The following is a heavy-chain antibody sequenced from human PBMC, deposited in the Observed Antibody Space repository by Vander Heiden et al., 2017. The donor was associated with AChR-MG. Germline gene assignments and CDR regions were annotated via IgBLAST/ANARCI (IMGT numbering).Heavy chain of an antibody. CDR1: GGSFSGYY. CDR2: INHSGST. V-gene: IGHV4-34*01. Sequence: QVQLQQWGAGLLKPSETLSLTCAVYGGSFSGYYWSWIRQPPGKGLGGIGEINHSGSTNYNPSLKSRVTISVDTSKNQFSLKLSSVTAADTAVYYCARGDHYDCWSGQTGMDVWGQGTTVTVSS. CDR3: ARGDHYDCWSGQTGMDV. J-gene: IGHJ6*02. D-gene: IGHD3-3*01.